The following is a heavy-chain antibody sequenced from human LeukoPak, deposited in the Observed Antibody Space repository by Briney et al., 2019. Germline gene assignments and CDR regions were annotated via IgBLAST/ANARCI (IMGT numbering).Heavy chain of an antibody. Sequence: GESLKISCAASGFTFSSYSMNWVRQAPGKGLEWVSSISSSSSYIYYADSVKGRFTISRDNAKNSLYLQMNSLRAEDTAVYYCARDVSPYSSGWYGYWGQGTLVTVSS. J-gene: IGHJ4*02. CDR2: ISSSSSYI. V-gene: IGHV3-21*01. D-gene: IGHD6-19*01. CDR3: ARDVSPYSSGWYGY. CDR1: GFTFSSYS.